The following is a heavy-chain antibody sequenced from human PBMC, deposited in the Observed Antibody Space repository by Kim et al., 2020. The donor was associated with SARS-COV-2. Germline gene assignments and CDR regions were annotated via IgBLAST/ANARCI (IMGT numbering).Heavy chain of an antibody. J-gene: IGHJ3*01. D-gene: IGHD5-18*01. CDR3: ARRTAIGDAFDV. CDR1: GYTFNIYW. CDR2: IYPGDSHA. V-gene: IGHV5-51*01. Sequence: GESLKISCQASGYTFNIYWIGWVRQMPGKGLEWMGIIYPGDSHATYSPSSRGQVIMSVDKSINTAYLPWTGLKTSDTAMYYCARRTAIGDAFDVWGRGTM.